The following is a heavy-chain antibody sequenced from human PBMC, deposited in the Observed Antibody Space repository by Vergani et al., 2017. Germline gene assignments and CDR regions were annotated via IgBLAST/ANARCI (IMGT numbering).Heavy chain of an antibody. J-gene: IGHJ4*02. CDR2: INPSGGST. V-gene: IGHV1-46*03. CDR1: GYTFTNYY. CDR3: ARPHGDILPPDPRRLDY. Sequence: QVLLVQSGAEVKKPGASVRVSCKTSGYTFTNYYIHWVRQAPGQGLEWMGIINPSGGSTTYAQQFQGRLTTTRDTSTSIVYMDLSNLRSEDTAVYYCARPHGDILPPDPRRLDYWGQGTLVTVSS.